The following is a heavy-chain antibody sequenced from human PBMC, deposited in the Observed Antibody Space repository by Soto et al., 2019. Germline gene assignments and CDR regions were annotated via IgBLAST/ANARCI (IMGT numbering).Heavy chain of an antibody. V-gene: IGHV3-30-3*01. CDR3: ARDYYKYYDSSGYYRSPAY. D-gene: IGHD3-22*01. J-gene: IGHJ4*02. CDR1: GFTISSYA. CDR2: ISYDGSDK. Sequence: GSLRLSCAASGFTISSYAMHWVRQAPGKGLEWVALISYDGSDKDYADSVKGRFTISRDNSRNTLFLQMNSLRAEDTAVYYCARDYYKYYDSSGYYRSPAYWGQGTLVTVSS.